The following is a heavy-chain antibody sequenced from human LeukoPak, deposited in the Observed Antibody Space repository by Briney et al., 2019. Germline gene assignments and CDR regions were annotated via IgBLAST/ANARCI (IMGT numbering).Heavy chain of an antibody. J-gene: IGHJ4*02. V-gene: IGHV1-2*02. Sequence: ASVKVSCKASGYPFSDYQMHWVRQAPGQGLEWMGWINPNTGGTNYAQKFQGRVSMTRDTSMNTAYMDLSTLRSDDAAAYYCARDKDNGCGDWGQGTLVTVSS. CDR3: ARDKDNGCGD. D-gene: IGHD3-10*01. CDR1: GYPFSDYQ. CDR2: INPNTGGT.